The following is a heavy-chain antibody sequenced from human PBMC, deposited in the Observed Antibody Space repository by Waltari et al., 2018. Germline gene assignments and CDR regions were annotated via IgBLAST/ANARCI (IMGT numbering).Heavy chain of an antibody. CDR3: ASIFAGTAVTTIQPIDI. CDR2: ITFDGTNK. V-gene: IGHV3-30*02. CDR1: GCTCSGHG. Sequence: QVQLVESGRGVVQHGGSLRRCCAASGCTCSGHGWHGVRQAPGKGLEWVAFITFDGTNKYYADSVKGRFTISRDNPKNTMFLQMNSLRPDDTAIYYCASIFAGTAVTTIQPIDIWGQGTMVTVSS. J-gene: IGHJ3*02. D-gene: IGHD4-17*01.